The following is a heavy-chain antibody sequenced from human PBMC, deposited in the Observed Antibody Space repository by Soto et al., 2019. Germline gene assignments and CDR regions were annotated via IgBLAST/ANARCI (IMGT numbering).Heavy chain of an antibody. V-gene: IGHV1-69*13. CDR1: GGTFSSYA. CDR2: IIPIFGTA. CDR3: ARDRYYDSSGPNYGMDV. Sequence: SVKVSCKASGGTFSSYAISWVRQAPGQGLEWMGGIIPIFGTANYAQKFQGRVTITADESTSTAYMELSSLRSEDTAVYYCARDRYYDSSGPNYGMDVWGQGTTVTVSS. J-gene: IGHJ6*02. D-gene: IGHD3-22*01.